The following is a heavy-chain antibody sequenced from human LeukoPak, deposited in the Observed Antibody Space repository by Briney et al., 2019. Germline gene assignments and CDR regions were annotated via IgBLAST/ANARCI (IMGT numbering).Heavy chain of an antibody. CDR1: GFTVTINY. CDR2: ISSSSYI. J-gene: IGHJ4*02. Sequence: GRSLRLSCAASGFTVTINYISWVRQAPGKGLEWVSFISSSSYIYYAASVKGRFTISRDNSKNLLYLQMNSLRAEDTAVYYCARDGPRYCSSTSCPFDYWGQGTLVTVSS. V-gene: IGHV3-69-1*01. CDR3: ARDGPRYCSSTSCPFDY. D-gene: IGHD2-2*01.